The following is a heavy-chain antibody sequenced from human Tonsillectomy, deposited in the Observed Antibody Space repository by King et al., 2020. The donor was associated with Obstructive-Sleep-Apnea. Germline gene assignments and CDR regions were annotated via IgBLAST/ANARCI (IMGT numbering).Heavy chain of an antibody. J-gene: IGHJ4*02. D-gene: IGHD1-26*01. V-gene: IGHV3-30*18. CDR1: GFTFSSYG. CDR3: AKDEVVGGTKGVVY. CDR2: ISYDGSDK. Sequence: VQLVESGGGVVQPGKSLRLSCAASGFTFSSYGLHWVRQAPGKGLEWVAVISYDGSDKYYADSVRGRFTISRDNSKNTLYLQMNSLRAEDTAVYYCAKDEVVGGTKGVVYWGQGTLVTVSS.